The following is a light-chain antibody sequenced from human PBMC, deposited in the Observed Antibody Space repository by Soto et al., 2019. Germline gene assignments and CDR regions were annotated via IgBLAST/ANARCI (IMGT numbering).Light chain of an antibody. CDR3: QQYNSYPWT. Sequence: DIQMTHSPSTLSASVGDRVTITCRASQRISSWLAWYQQKPGKAPKLLIYKASSLESGVPSRFSGSGSGTEFTLTISSLQPDDFATYYCQQYNSYPWTFGQGTKVEIK. CDR2: KAS. V-gene: IGKV1-5*03. CDR1: QRISSW. J-gene: IGKJ1*01.